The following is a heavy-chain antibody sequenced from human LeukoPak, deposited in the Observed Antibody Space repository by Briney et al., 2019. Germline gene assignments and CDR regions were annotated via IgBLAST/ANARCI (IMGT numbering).Heavy chain of an antibody. CDR2: IIAIFGTA. CDR1: IGTFSSYA. CDR3: AGGLVGATIRAPLFDY. D-gene: IGHD1-26*01. V-gene: IGHV1-69*05. Sequence: GASVKVSCKASIGTFSSYAISWVRQAPGQGLEWMGGIIAIFGTANYAQKFQGRVTITTDESTSTAYMELSSLRSEDTAVYYCAGGLVGATIRAPLFDYWGQGTLVTVSS. J-gene: IGHJ4*02.